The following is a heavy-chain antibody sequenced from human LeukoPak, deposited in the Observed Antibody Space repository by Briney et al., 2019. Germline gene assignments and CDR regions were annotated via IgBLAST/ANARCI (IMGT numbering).Heavy chain of an antibody. D-gene: IGHD3-22*01. Sequence: PSETLSLTCAVSGGSISSGGYSWSWIRQPPGKGLEWIGYIYHSGSTYYNPSLKSRVTISVDRSKNQFSLKLSSVTAADTAVYYCATQERVVDSTYGMDVWGQGTTVTVSS. CDR3: ATQERVVDSTYGMDV. V-gene: IGHV4-30-2*01. J-gene: IGHJ6*02. CDR2: IYHSGST. CDR1: GGSISSGGYS.